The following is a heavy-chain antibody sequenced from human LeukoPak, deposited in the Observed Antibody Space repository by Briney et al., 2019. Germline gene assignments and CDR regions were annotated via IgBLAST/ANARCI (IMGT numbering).Heavy chain of an antibody. Sequence: GGSLRLSCAVYGFTVSHNYMSWVRQAPGKGLEWVSVIYSDGSTYYADSVKGRFTISRDNLKNTLYLQMNSLRAEDTAVYYCAREVSNSSSWYYYYYMDVWGKGTTVTISS. CDR2: IYSDGST. J-gene: IGHJ6*03. CDR1: GFTVSHNY. V-gene: IGHV3-66*01. CDR3: AREVSNSSSWYYYYYMDV. D-gene: IGHD6-13*01.